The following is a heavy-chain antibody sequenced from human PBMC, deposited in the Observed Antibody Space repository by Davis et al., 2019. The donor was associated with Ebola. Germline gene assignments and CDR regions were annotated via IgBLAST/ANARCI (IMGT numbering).Heavy chain of an antibody. J-gene: IGHJ6*02. V-gene: IGHV3-48*03. D-gene: IGHD6-6*01. CDR1: GFTFSSYE. CDR3: AKDIGQLELTYGMDV. CDR2: ISSSGSTI. Sequence: GESLKISCAASGFTFSSYEMNWVRQAPGKGLEWVSYISSSGSTIYYADSVKGRFTISRDNAKNSLYLQMNSLRAEDTALYYCAKDIGQLELTYGMDVWGQGTTVTVSS.